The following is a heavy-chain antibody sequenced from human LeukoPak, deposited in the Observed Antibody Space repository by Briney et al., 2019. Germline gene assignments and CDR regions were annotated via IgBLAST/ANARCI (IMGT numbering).Heavy chain of an antibody. CDR2: IYSGGST. CDR3: ASDYDGRNY. CDR1: GFTVSSNY. J-gene: IGHJ4*02. Sequence: GGSLTLSCAASGFTVSSNYMSWVRKAPGQGLEWVSVIYSGGSTYYADSVKGRFTISRDNSKNTLYLQMNSLRAEDTAVYYCASDYDGRNYWGQGTLVTVSS. D-gene: IGHD3-3*01. V-gene: IGHV3-53*01.